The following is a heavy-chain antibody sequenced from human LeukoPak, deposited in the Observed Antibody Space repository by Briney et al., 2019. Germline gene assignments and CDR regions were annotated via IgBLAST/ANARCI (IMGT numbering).Heavy chain of an antibody. V-gene: IGHV3-23*01. CDR2: ISGSGGST. CDR1: GFTFSSYA. CDR3: ARTSYGDDGGFDY. D-gene: IGHD4-17*01. J-gene: IGHJ4*02. Sequence: GGCLRLSCAASGFTFSSYAMSWVRQAPGKGLEWVSAISGSGGSTYYADSVKGRFTISRDNSKNTLYLQMNSLSAEDTAVYYCARTSYGDDGGFDYWGQGTLVTVSS.